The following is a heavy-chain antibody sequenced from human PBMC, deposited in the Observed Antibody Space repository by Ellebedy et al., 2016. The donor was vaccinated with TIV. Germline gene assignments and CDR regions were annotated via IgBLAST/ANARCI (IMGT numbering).Heavy chain of an antibody. CDR3: AISTTMIFFES. CDR2: IYYSGST. V-gene: IGHV4-59*01. D-gene: IGHD3-22*01. J-gene: IGHJ4*02. Sequence: IYYSGSTNYNPSLKSRVTISVDTSKNQFSLKLSSVTAADTAVYYCAISTTMIFFESWGQGTLVTVSS.